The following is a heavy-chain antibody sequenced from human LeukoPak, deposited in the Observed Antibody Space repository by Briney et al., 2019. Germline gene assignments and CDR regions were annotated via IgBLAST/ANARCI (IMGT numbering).Heavy chain of an antibody. J-gene: IGHJ6*03. CDR2: IYYSGST. Sequence: SETLSLTCTVSGGSISSYYWGWIRQPPGKGLEWIGSIYYSGSTYYNPSLKSRVTISVDTSKNQFSLKLSSVTAADTAVYYCARAVRFLEWLTYYYYMDVWGKGTTVTVSS. V-gene: IGHV4-39*07. D-gene: IGHD3-3*01. CDR1: GGSISSYY. CDR3: ARAVRFLEWLTYYYYMDV.